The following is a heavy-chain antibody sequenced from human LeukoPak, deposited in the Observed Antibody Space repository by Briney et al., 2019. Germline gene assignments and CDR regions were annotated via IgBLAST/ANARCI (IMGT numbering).Heavy chain of an antibody. Sequence: ASVKVSCKVSGYTLTELSMHWVRQAPGKGLEWMGGFDPEDGETIYAQKFQGRVTITADKSTSTAYMELSSLRSEDTAVYYCARDLPNWGSWRWGQGTLVTVSS. J-gene: IGHJ4*02. D-gene: IGHD7-27*01. V-gene: IGHV1-24*01. CDR1: GYTLTELS. CDR2: FDPEDGET. CDR3: ARDLPNWGSWR.